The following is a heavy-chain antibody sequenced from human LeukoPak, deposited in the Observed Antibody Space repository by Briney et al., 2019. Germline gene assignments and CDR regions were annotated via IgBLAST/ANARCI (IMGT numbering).Heavy chain of an antibody. V-gene: IGHV4-59*01. CDR3: ARDPGGGGNDY. J-gene: IGHJ4*02. CDR2: IYYSGST. Sequence: SETLSLTCVVSGGSISSYYWSWIRQPPGKGLEWIGYIYYSGSTNYNPSLKSRVTISVDTSKNQFSLKLSSVTAADTAVYYCARDPGGGGNDYWGQRTLVTVSS. D-gene: IGHD3-16*01. CDR1: GGSISSYY.